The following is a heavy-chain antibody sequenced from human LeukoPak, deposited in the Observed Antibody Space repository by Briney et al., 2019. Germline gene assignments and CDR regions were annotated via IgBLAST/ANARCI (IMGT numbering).Heavy chain of an antibody. Sequence: GASVKVSCKASGYTFTSYGISWVRQAPGQGLEWMGWISAYNGNTNYAQKLQGRVTMTTDTSTSTAYMELRSLRSDDTAVYYCARVWDYYDSSGYYSYHDAFDIWGQGTMVTVSS. V-gene: IGHV1-18*01. J-gene: IGHJ3*02. CDR3: ARVWDYYDSSGYYSYHDAFDI. CDR1: GYTFTSYG. D-gene: IGHD3-22*01. CDR2: ISAYNGNT.